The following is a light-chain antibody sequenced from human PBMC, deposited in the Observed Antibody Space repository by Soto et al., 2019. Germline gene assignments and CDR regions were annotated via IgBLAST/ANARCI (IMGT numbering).Light chain of an antibody. CDR1: QSVSSSY. Sequence: EIVLTQSPGTLSLSPGERATLSCRASQSVSSSYLAWYQQKPGQAPRLLIYGASFRATGIPDRFSGSGSGTDFTLTISRLEPEDFAVYYCQQYGSSPWTLGQGTKVEIK. J-gene: IGKJ1*01. V-gene: IGKV3-20*01. CDR2: GAS. CDR3: QQYGSSPWT.